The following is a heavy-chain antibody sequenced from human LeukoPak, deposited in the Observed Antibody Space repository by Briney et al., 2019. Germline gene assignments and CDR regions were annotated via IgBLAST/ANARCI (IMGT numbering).Heavy chain of an antibody. V-gene: IGHV1-69*04. CDR1: GGTFSNYA. J-gene: IGHJ3*02. CDR2: NIPMLGIA. Sequence: ASVKVSCKASGGTFSNYAINWVRQAPGQGLEWMGRNIPMLGIANYAQKFQGRVTITADKSTSTAYMELSSLRSEDTAVYFRARVTESAGWGPFDIWGQGTMVTVSS. CDR3: ARVTESAGWGPFDI. D-gene: IGHD3-16*01.